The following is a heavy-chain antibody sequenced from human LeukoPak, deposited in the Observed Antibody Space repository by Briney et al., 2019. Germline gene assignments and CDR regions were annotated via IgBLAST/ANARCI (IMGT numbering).Heavy chain of an antibody. V-gene: IGHV4-61*01. CDR2: IYYSGST. CDR3: AKDPQYSSGWLE. Sequence: KASEALSLTCTVSGGSVSSGSYYWSWIRQPPGKGLEWIGYIYYSGSTNYNPSLKSRVTISVDTSKNQFSLKLSSVTAADTAVYYCAKDPQYSSGWLEWGQGTLVTVSS. J-gene: IGHJ4*02. CDR1: GGSVSSGSYY. D-gene: IGHD6-19*01.